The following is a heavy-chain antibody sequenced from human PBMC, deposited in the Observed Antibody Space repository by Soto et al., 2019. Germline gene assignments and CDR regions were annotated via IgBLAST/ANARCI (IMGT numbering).Heavy chain of an antibody. CDR3: ARHPNDVIVAAGTGDSFDI. V-gene: IGHV4-59*08. Sequence: TSETLSLTCSFSGDSVTSHYLTWIRQSPEKGLEWIGYIHYSGSTHYNPSLKSRVTISVDTSKNQFSLKLSSVTAADTAVYYCARHPNDVIVAAGTGDSFDIWGQGTMVTVSS. J-gene: IGHJ3*02. D-gene: IGHD6-13*01. CDR2: IHYSGST. CDR1: GDSVTSHY.